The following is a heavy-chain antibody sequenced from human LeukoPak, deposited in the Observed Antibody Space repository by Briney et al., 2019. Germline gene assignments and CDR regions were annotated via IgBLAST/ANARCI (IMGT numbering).Heavy chain of an antibody. CDR3: ARDLPYYSDTKGAFDI. Sequence: SETLSLTCTVSGASISAYSWNWIRQPAGKRLEWIGRFYTGRDTNYSPSLRSRVTMSVDTSKNQFSLKLSSVTAADSAVYFCARDLPYYSDTKGAFDIWGQGTMVCVSS. V-gene: IGHV4-4*07. J-gene: IGHJ3*02. D-gene: IGHD3-22*01. CDR1: GASISAYS. CDR2: FYTGRDT.